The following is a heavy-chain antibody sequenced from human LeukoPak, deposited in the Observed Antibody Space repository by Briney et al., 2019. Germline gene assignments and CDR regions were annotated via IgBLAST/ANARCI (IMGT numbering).Heavy chain of an antibody. Sequence: GGSLRLSCAASGFTFSNAWMSWVRQAPGKGLEWVGRIKSKTDGGTTDYAAPVKGRFTISRDDSKNTLYLQVNSLKTEDTAVYYCTTEWELLRRDYWGQGTLVTVSS. V-gene: IGHV3-15*01. J-gene: IGHJ4*02. CDR2: IKSKTDGGTT. CDR3: TTEWELLRRDY. D-gene: IGHD1-26*01. CDR1: GFTFSNAW.